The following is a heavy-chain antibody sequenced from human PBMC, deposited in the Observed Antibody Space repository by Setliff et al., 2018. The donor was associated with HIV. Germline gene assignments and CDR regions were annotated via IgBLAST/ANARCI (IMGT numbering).Heavy chain of an antibody. V-gene: IGHV4-4*09. CDR1: GGSISTSY. J-gene: IGHJ3*02. CDR2: IYISGTT. CDR3: AREHCSGGSCNGFDI. Sequence: SEILSLTCTVSGGSISTSYWNWIRQPPGKGLEWIAYIYISGTTNYNPSLKSRVTVSLDTSRNQFSLKLGSVTAADTAMYYCAREHCSGGSCNGFDIWGQGTMVTVSS. D-gene: IGHD2-15*01.